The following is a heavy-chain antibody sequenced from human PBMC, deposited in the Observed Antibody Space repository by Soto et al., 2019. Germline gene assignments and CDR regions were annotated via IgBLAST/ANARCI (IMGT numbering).Heavy chain of an antibody. CDR2: ISGSGGST. V-gene: IGHV3-23*01. CDR3: AKVLRDYYYYGMDV. CDR1: GFTFSSYA. J-gene: IGHJ6*01. Sequence: PGGSLRLSCAASGFTFSSYAMSWVRQAPGKGLEWVSAISGSGGSTYYADSVKGRFTISRDNSKNTLYLQMNSLRAEDTAVYYCAKVLRDYYYYGMDVWGQGTTFTVSS.